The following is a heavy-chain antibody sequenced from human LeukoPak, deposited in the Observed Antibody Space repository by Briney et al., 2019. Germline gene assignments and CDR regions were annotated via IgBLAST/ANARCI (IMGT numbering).Heavy chain of an antibody. V-gene: IGHV1-2*04. CDR1: GYTFTGYY. CDR2: INPNSGGT. Sequence: ASVKVSCTASGYTFTGYYMHWVRQAPGQGLEWMGWINPNSGGTNYAQKFQGWVTMTRDTSISTAYMELSRLRSDDTAVYYCARNMITFGGVIVYNWFDPWGQGTLVTVSS. D-gene: IGHD3-16*02. CDR3: ARNMITFGGVIVYNWFDP. J-gene: IGHJ5*02.